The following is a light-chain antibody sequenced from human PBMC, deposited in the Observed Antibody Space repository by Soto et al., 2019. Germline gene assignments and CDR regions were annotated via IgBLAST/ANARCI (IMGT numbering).Light chain of an antibody. J-gene: IGKJ1*01. CDR2: WAS. CDR1: QSVLYSSNNKNY. CDR3: QQYYSLPWT. V-gene: IGKV4-1*01. Sequence: DMTPSPDALAVSLGEWSTINCKSSQSVLYSSNNKNYLAWYQQKPGQPPKLLIYWASTRESGVPDRFSGSGSGTDFTLTISNLQAEDVAVYYCQQYYSLPWTFGQGTKVDIK.